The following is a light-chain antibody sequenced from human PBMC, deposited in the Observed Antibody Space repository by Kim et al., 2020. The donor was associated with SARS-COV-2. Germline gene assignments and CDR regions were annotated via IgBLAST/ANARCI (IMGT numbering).Light chain of an antibody. V-gene: IGLV4-69*01. CDR3: HTWSTAIV. Sequence: QPVLTQSPSASASLGASVKLTCTLSSGHSTYDITWHQQQPGKGPRYLMKLNSDGRHIKGDGIPDRFSGSSSGAERYLTISSLQSEDDADYYCHTWSTAIVFGGGTKVTVL. CDR1: SGHSTYD. J-gene: IGLJ2*01. CDR2: LNSDGRH.